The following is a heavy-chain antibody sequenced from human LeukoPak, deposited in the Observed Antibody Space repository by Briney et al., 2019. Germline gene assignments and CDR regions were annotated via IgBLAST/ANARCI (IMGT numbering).Heavy chain of an antibody. CDR1: GASVSGSAYY. CDR3: AKSGGYGLIDY. Sequence: PSETLSLTCTVSGASVSGSAYYWGWIRQPPGKGLEWIGNIYYSGSTYYNESLESRVTISIDTSKHQFSLKLNSVTAADTAMYYCAKSGGYGLIDYWGQGTLVTVSS. V-gene: IGHV4-39*01. J-gene: IGHJ4*02. D-gene: IGHD1-26*01. CDR2: IYYSGST.